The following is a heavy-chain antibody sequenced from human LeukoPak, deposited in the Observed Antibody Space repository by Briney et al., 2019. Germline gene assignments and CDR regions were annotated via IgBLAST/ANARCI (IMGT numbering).Heavy chain of an antibody. CDR2: ISSSGSTI. CDR1: GFTFSDYY. V-gene: IGHV3-11*01. CDR3: ARGREQWLVATPFQH. J-gene: IGHJ1*01. D-gene: IGHD6-19*01. Sequence: GGSLRLSCAASGFTFSDYYMSWIRQAPGKGLEWVSYISSSGSTIYYTDSVKGRFTISRDNAKNSLYLQMNSLRAEDTAVYYCARGREQWLVATPFQHWGQGTLVTVSS.